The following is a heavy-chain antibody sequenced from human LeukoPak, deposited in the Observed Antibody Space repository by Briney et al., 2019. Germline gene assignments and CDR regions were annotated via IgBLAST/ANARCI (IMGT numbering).Heavy chain of an antibody. D-gene: IGHD3-9*01. J-gene: IGHJ5*02. CDR1: GYTFTGNY. CDR2: INPNSGGT. Sequence: ASVRVSCKASGYTFTGNYMHWVRQAPGQGLEWMGWINPNSGGTNYAQRFQGRVSMTRDTSIGTAYMEMSRLRSDDTAVYYCARGDDILTGNRDWFDPWGQGTLVTVFS. V-gene: IGHV1-2*02. CDR3: ARGDDILTGNRDWFDP.